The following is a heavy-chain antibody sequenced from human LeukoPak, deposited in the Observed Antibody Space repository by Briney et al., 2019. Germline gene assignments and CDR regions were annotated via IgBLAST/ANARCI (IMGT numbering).Heavy chain of an antibody. CDR3: ATDRKVGTWDPRFNY. D-gene: IGHD4-23*01. J-gene: IGHJ4*02. CDR2: IRQDDSEK. V-gene: IGHV3-7*01. Sequence: GGSLRLSCAASGFTFSDYWMMWVRQAPGKGLEWVGNIRQDDSEKNYVDSVKGRFTISRDNAKFSLYLQMNSLRAEDTAIYYCATDRKVGTWDPRFNYWGQGTLVTVSS. CDR1: GFTFSDYW.